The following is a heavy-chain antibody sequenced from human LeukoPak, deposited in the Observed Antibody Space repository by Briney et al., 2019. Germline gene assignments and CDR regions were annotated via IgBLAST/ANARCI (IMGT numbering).Heavy chain of an antibody. Sequence: SETLSLTCTVSGGSISSSSYYWGWIRQPPGKGLEWIGSIYYSGSTYYNPSLKSRVTISVDTSENQFSLKLSSVTAADTAVYYCARPPSGYQEYYFDYWGQGTLVTVSS. CDR2: IYYSGST. CDR3: ARPPSGYQEYYFDY. CDR1: GGSISSSSYY. J-gene: IGHJ4*02. V-gene: IGHV4-39*01. D-gene: IGHD3-22*01.